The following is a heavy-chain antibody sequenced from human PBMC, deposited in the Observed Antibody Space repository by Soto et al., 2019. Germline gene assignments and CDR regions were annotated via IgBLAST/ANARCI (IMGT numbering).Heavy chain of an antibody. J-gene: IGHJ5*02. Sequence: DSVKVSCKASGYTFTSYYMHWVRQAPGQGLEWMGIINPSGGSTSYAQKFQGRVTMTRDTSTSTVYMELSSLRSEDTAVYYCARALSGIAARQWGGNWFDPWGQGTLVTVSS. D-gene: IGHD6-6*01. CDR3: ARALSGIAARQWGGNWFDP. CDR1: GYTFTSYY. CDR2: INPSGGST. V-gene: IGHV1-46*01.